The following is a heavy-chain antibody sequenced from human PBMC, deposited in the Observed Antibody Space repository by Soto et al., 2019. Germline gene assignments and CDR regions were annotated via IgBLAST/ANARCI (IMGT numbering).Heavy chain of an antibody. V-gene: IGHV3-30*18. Sequence: GGSLRLSCAASGFSFSSYGMHWVRQAPGKGLEWVAVISYDGSNKYYADSVKGRFTISRDNSKNTLYLQMNSLRAEDTAVYYCAKDLLGPGRAYGMDVWGQGTTVTVSS. CDR3: AKDLLGPGRAYGMDV. CDR2: ISYDGSNK. CDR1: GFSFSSYG. J-gene: IGHJ6*02. D-gene: IGHD7-27*01.